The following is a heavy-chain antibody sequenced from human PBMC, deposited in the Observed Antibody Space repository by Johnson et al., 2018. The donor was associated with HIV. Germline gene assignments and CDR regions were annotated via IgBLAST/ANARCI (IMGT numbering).Heavy chain of an antibody. CDR3: ARDWYCSSTFCSERVLKDAFDV. J-gene: IGHJ3*01. D-gene: IGHD2-2*01. CDR2: TSNDGGNK. CDR1: GFTFSSYG. Sequence: QVQLVESGGGVVQPGRSLRLSCAASGFTFSSYGMHWVRQAPGKGLEWLAVTSNDGGNKYYSDSVKGRFTVSRDNSQNTLYLQMDSLRSEDTAVYFCARDWYCSSTFCSERVLKDAFDVWGQGTLVTVSA. V-gene: IGHV3-30*03.